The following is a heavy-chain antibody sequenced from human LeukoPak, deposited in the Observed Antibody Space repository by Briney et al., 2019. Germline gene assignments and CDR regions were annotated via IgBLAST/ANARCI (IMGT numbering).Heavy chain of an antibody. Sequence: ASVKVSCKASGYTFTGYYMHWVRQAPGQGLERMGWISAYNGKTNYAQKLQGRVTMTTDTSTSTAYMELRSLRSDDTAVYYCARVFGGGSYYLNYFDYWGQGTLVTVSS. CDR3: ARVFGGGSYYLNYFDY. CDR2: ISAYNGKT. CDR1: GYTFTGYY. J-gene: IGHJ4*02. V-gene: IGHV1-18*04. D-gene: IGHD1-26*01.